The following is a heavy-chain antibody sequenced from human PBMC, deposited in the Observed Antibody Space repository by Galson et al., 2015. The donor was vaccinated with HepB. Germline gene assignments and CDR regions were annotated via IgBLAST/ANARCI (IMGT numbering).Heavy chain of an antibody. Sequence: SLRLSCAASGFTFSSYAMSWVRQAPGKGLEWVSAISGSGGSTYYADSVKGRFTISRDNSKNTLYLQMNSLRAEDTAVYYCAKDLDGYYDSSGSDYWGQGTLVTVSS. CDR1: GFTFSSYA. D-gene: IGHD3-22*01. CDR3: AKDLDGYYDSSGSDY. J-gene: IGHJ4*02. CDR2: ISGSGGST. V-gene: IGHV3-23*01.